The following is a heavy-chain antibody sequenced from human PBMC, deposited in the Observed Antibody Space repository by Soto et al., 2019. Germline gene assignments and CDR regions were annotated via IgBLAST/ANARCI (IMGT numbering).Heavy chain of an antibody. Sequence: ASLKVSCKASGYTFTTYEINWVRQATGQGLEWMGRMNPNDGNTGYAQKFQGRVTMTRNTSVTTAYMELSGLRSDDTAVYYCARGTRESGEWLCFDYSGQGAMVAVSS. CDR1: GYTFTTYE. D-gene: IGHD3-3*01. J-gene: IGHJ4*02. CDR2: MNPNDGNT. CDR3: ARGTRESGEWLCFDY. V-gene: IGHV1-8*01.